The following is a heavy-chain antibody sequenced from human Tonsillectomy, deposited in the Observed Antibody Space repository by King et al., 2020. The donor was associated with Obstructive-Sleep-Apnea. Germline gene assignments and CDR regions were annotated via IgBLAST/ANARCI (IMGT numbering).Heavy chain of an antibody. J-gene: IGHJ4*02. CDR2: INHSGST. V-gene: IGHV4-34*01. CDR1: GGSFSGYY. Sequence: VQLQQWGAGLLKPSETLSLTCAVYGGSFSGYYWSWIRQPPGKGLEWIGEINHSGSTNYNPSLKSRVTISVDTSKNQFSLKLSSVTAADTAVYYCARGPYCSGGSCYPSGSSGWYGDYWGQGTLVTVSS. D-gene: IGHD2-15*01. CDR3: ARGPYCSGGSCYPSGSSGWYGDY.